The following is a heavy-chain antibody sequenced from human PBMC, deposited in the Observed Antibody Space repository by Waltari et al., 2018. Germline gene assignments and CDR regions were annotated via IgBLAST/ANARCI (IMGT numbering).Heavy chain of an antibody. CDR1: GGSISNDY. CDR3: ARNLLRSYGLIDY. CDR2: IDGGGST. V-gene: IGHV4-4*07. D-gene: IGHD3-10*01. Sequence: QVQLQESGPGLVRPSETLSLTCTVPGGSISNDYWRWIRQPAGKGLEWIGRIDGGGSTNYNPSLASRVTMSVDTSKSQFSLQLRSVTAADAAVYYCARNLLRSYGLIDYWGQGTLATVSS. J-gene: IGHJ4*02.